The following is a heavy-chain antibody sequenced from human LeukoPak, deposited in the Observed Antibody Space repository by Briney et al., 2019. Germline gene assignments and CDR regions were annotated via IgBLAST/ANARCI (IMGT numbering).Heavy chain of an antibody. CDR3: ARTRSGYYYPIDY. V-gene: IGHV4-34*01. CDR2: INHSGST. CDR1: GGSFSGYY. J-gene: IGHJ4*02. Sequence: SETLSLTCAVYGGSFSGYYWSWIRQPPGRGLEWIGEINHSGSTNYNPSLKSRVTISVDTSKNQFSLKLSSVTAADTAVYYCARTRSGYYYPIDYWGQGTLVTVPS. D-gene: IGHD3-22*01.